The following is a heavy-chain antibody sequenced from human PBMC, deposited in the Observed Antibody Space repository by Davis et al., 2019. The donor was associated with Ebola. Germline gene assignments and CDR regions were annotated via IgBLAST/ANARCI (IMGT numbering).Heavy chain of an antibody. CDR2: ISYDGSNE. J-gene: IGHJ4*02. D-gene: IGHD5-18*01. CDR1: GFTFSSYG. Sequence: GESLKISCAASGFTFSSYGIHWVRQAPGKGLEWVAVISYDGSNEYYADSVKGRFTISRDNSKNTLFLQMNSLRVDDTAGYYCAKGRTNTPMVTMEFDYWGQGTLVTVSS. V-gene: IGHV3-30*18. CDR3: AKGRTNTPMVTMEFDY.